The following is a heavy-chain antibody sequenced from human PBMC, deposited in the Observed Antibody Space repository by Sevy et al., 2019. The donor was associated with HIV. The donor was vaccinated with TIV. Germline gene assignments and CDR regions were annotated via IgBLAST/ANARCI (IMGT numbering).Heavy chain of an antibody. D-gene: IGHD2-2*02. CDR1: GFTFGDYA. CDR3: ARRYCSLTSCYMHDAFDI. V-gene: IGHV3-21*01. Sequence: GGSLRLSCTASGFTFGDYAMSWVRQAPGKGLEWVSSISDSSNYIYYADSVKGRFTISRDNAKNSLYLQMNSLRAEDTAVYYCARRYCSLTSCYMHDAFDIWGQGTMVTVSS. J-gene: IGHJ3*02. CDR2: ISDSSNYI.